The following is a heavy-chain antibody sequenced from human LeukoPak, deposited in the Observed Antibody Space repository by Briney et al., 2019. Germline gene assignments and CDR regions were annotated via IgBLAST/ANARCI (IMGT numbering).Heavy chain of an antibody. Sequence: GGSPRLSCAASGFTFSSYALTWVRQAPGKGLEWVSAISGSGGSTYYADSVKGRFTISRDNSKNTLYLQTSSLRAEDTAVYYCAKNDLQSYYDSSGYFDYWGQGTLVTVSS. CDR2: ISGSGGST. CDR3: AKNDLQSYYDSSGYFDY. D-gene: IGHD3-22*01. V-gene: IGHV3-23*01. CDR1: GFTFSSYA. J-gene: IGHJ4*02.